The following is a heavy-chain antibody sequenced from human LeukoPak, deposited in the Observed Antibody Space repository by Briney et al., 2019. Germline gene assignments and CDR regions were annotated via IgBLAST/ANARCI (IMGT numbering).Heavy chain of an antibody. D-gene: IGHD3-3*01. CDR3: ARQPPVLRFLEWSYYFDY. CDR1: GGSISSSSYY. V-gene: IGHV4-39*01. J-gene: IGHJ4*02. CDR2: IYYSGST. Sequence: PSETLSLTCTVSGGSISSSSYYWGWIRQPPGKGLEWIGSIYYSGSTYYNPSLKCRVTISVDTSKNQFSLKLSSVTAADTAVYYCARQPPVLRFLEWSYYFDYWGQGTLVTVSS.